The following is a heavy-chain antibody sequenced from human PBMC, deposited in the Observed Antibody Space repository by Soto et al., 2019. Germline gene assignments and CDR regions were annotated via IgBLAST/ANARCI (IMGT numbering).Heavy chain of an antibody. D-gene: IGHD2-2*01. CDR3: ARVEGGDIVVVPAAGAFEI. Sequence: QVQLQESGPGLVKPSQTLSLTCTVSGGSISSGDYYWSWIRQLPGKGLEWIGYIGYISYSGSTYYNPSLKSRVSISADTSKNQISLKLRSVTAADTAVYYCARVEGGDIVVVPAAGAFEIWGQGTMVTVSS. J-gene: IGHJ3*02. CDR2: ISYSGST. V-gene: IGHV4-31*03. CDR1: GGSISSGDYY.